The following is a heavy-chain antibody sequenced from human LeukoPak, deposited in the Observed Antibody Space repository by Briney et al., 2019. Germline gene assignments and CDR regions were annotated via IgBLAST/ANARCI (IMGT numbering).Heavy chain of an antibody. Sequence: SETLSLTCTVSGGSISSYYWSWIRQPPGKGLEWIGYIYYSGSTNYNPSLKSRVTISVDTSKNQSSLKLSSVTAADTAVYYCARVGYYDSSGYYYTEYFQHWGQGTLVTVSS. CDR3: ARVGYYDSSGYYYTEYFQH. CDR2: IYYSGST. V-gene: IGHV4-59*01. J-gene: IGHJ1*01. CDR1: GGSISSYY. D-gene: IGHD3-22*01.